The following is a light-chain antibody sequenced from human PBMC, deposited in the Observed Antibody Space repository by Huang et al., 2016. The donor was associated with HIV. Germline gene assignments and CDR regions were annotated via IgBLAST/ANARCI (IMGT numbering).Light chain of an antibody. CDR1: QDINNF. V-gene: IGKV1-9*01. J-gene: IGKJ3*01. CDR2: SAS. CDR3: QQLTGSLFT. Sequence: QLTQSPSSLSASVGDRVTITCRASQDINNFLAWYQQKPGRAPKLLVYSASNLQSWVPSRFSGSGSGTDFSLTINSLQPEDFATYYCQQLTGSLFTFGPGTRVD.